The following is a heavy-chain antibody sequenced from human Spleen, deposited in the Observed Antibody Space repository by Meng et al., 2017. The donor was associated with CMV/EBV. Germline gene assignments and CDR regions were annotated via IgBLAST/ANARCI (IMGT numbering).Heavy chain of an antibody. CDR3: ARARFDSYFDS. V-gene: IGHV3-64*02. J-gene: IGHJ4*02. CDR2: ISASGGVT. Sequence: SCAASGFTLTTYDVHWVRQAPGKGLEYVSGISASGGVTFYEDSLKGRFTISRDISKNTLYLHMGSLRADDMAVYYCARARFDSYFDSWGQGTLVTVSS. D-gene: IGHD3-9*01. CDR1: GFTLTTYD.